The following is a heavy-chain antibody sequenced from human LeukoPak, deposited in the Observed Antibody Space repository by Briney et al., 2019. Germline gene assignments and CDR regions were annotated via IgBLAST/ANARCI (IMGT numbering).Heavy chain of an antibody. CDR2: IYYSGST. V-gene: IGHV4-39*01. CDR1: GGSISSSSYY. CDR3: ARSHQVQSRGRWFDP. Sequence: PSETLSLTCTVSGGSISSSSYYWGWIRQPPGKGLEWIGSIYYSGSTYYNPSLKSRVTISVDTSKNQFSLKLSSVTAADTAVYYCARSHQVQSRGRWFDPWGQGTLVTVSS. J-gene: IGHJ5*02. D-gene: IGHD3-10*01.